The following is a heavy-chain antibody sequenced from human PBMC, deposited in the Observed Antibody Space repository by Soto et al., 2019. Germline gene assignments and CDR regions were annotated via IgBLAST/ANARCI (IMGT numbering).Heavy chain of an antibody. J-gene: IGHJ4*02. CDR1: GGSLSSYY. D-gene: IGHD1-7*01. V-gene: IGHV4-59*01. CDR2: IYYTGNT. CDR3: ARAIGTTSDY. Sequence: ASETLSLTCTVSGGSLSSYYWSWIRQPPGKGLEWIGYIYYTGNTKSNPSLKSRVTISIDTSKKQFSLKLRSVTAADTAVYYCARAIGTTSDYWGQGTLVTVSS.